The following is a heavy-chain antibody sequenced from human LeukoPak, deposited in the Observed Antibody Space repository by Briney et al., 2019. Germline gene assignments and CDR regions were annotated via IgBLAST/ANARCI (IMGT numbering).Heavy chain of an antibody. J-gene: IGHJ4*02. CDR2: ISAYNGNT. D-gene: IGHD1-26*01. CDR1: GYTFTSYG. Sequence: ASVKVSCKASGYTFTSYGISWVRQAPGQGLEWMGWISAYNGNTNYAQILQGRVTMTTDTSTSTAYMELRSLRSDDTAVYYCARVRWRGIVGAEPFDYWGQGTLVTVSS. CDR3: ARVRWRGIVGAEPFDY. V-gene: IGHV1-18*01.